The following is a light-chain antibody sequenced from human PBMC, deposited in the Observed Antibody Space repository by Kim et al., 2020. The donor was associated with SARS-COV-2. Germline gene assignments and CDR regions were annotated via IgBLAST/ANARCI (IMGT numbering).Light chain of an antibody. CDR1: SGHSSYA. CDR2: LNSDGSH. V-gene: IGLV4-69*01. J-gene: IGLJ2*01. CDR3: QTWGTGIKVV. Sequence: SVKLTCTLSSGHSSYAIAWHQQQPEKGPRYLMKLNSDGSHSKGDGIPDRFSGSSSGAERYLTISSLQSEDEADYYCQTWGTGIKVVFGGGTQLTVL.